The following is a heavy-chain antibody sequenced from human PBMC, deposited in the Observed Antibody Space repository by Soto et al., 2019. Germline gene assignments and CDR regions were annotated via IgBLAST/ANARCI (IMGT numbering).Heavy chain of an antibody. V-gene: IGHV3-33*01. CDR3: ARDKTGGIDY. CDR2: IWYDGSNK. D-gene: IGHD3-16*01. Sequence: QVQLVESGGGVVQPGRSLRLSCAASGFTFSSYGMHWVRQAPGKGLEWVAVIWYDGSNKYYADSVKGRFTISRDNYKNSVYQQMNSVRAEDTGVYYCARDKTGGIDYWGQGTLVTVCS. J-gene: IGHJ4*02. CDR1: GFTFSSYG.